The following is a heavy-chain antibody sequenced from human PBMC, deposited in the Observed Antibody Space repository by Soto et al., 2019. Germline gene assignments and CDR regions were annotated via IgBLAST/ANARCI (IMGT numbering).Heavy chain of an antibody. D-gene: IGHD4-17*01. CDR1: GFSLSTSGVG. CDR2: IYWNDDK. Sequence: QITLKESGPTLVKPTQTLTLTCTFSGFSLSTSGVGVGWIRQPPGKALEWLALIYWNDDKRYRPSLKRRLTITNDTSKNQVVLTMTNMDPVYTATYYCAHRLHYGDYCLPFDYWGQGTLVTVSS. CDR3: AHRLHYGDYCLPFDY. J-gene: IGHJ4*02. V-gene: IGHV2-5*01.